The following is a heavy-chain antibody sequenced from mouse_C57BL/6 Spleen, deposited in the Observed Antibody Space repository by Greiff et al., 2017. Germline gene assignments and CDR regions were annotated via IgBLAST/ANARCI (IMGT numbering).Heavy chain of an antibody. J-gene: IGHJ3*01. CDR3: SRAGYCGSCAFAY. CDR2: INPNNGGT. V-gene: IGHV1-22*01. D-gene: IGHD1-1*01. CDR1: GYTFTDYN. Sequence: VQLQQSGPELVKPGASVKMSCKASGYTFTDYNMHWVKQSHGKSLEWIGYINPNNGGTSYNQKFKGKATLTVNKSSSTAYMELRSLTSDDSAVYYCSRAGYCGSCAFAYWGQWTLVTVSA.